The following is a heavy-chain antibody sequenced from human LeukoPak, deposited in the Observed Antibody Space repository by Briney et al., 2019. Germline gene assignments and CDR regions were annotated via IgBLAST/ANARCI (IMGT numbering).Heavy chain of an antibody. J-gene: IGHJ4*02. V-gene: IGHV1-2*06. Sequence: ASVKVSCKASGYTFTGYYMHWVRQAPGQGLEWMGRINPNSGGTNYAQKFQGRVTMTRDTYISTAYMELSRLRSDDTAVYYCAYDLVVVAATPVWGQGTLVTVSS. CDR1: GYTFTGYY. D-gene: IGHD2-15*01. CDR3: AYDLVVVAATPV. CDR2: INPNSGGT.